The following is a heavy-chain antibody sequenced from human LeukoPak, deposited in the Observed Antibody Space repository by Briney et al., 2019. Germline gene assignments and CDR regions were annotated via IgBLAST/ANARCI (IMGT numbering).Heavy chain of an antibody. CDR2: INHSGST. Sequence: SETLSLTCAVYGGSFSGYYWSWIRQPPGKGLEWIGEINHSGSTNYNPSLKSRVTRSVDTSKNQFSLKLSSVTAADTAVYYCARTPIVAPMGYFDYWGQGTLVTVSS. CDR1: GGSFSGYY. D-gene: IGHD5-12*01. J-gene: IGHJ4*02. CDR3: ARTPIVAPMGYFDY. V-gene: IGHV4-34*01.